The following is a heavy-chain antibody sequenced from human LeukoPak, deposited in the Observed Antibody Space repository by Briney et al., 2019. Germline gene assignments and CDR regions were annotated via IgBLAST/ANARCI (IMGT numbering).Heavy chain of an antibody. V-gene: IGHV3-30-3*01. Sequence: GGSLRLSCAASGFTFSSYAMHWVRQAPGKGLEWVAVISYDGSNKYYADSVKGRFTISRDNSKNTLYLQMNSLRAEDTAVYYCARERRDASLDYWGQGTQVTVSS. CDR3: ARERRDASLDY. J-gene: IGHJ4*02. CDR2: ISYDGSNK. CDR1: GFTFSSYA.